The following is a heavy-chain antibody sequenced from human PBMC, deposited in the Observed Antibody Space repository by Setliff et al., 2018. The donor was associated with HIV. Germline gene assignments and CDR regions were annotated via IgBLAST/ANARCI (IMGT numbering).Heavy chain of an antibody. J-gene: IGHJ4*02. Sequence: PGGSLRLSCAASGFTVSNNYMSWVRQAPGKGLEWVSVIYSGGTTYYADSVKGRFTISRDNSENMVYLQMNSLRAEDTAVYFCAREGRNFWSGSYHRGFDFWGQGTLVTVSS. V-gene: IGHV3-66*01. CDR1: GFTVSNNY. D-gene: IGHD3-3*01. CDR2: IYSGGTT. CDR3: AREGRNFWSGSYHRGFDF.